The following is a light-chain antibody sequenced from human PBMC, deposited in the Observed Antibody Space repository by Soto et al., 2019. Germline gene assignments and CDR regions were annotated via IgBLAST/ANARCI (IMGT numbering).Light chain of an antibody. CDR2: EVS. CDR1: SSDVGGYNY. V-gene: IGLV2-8*01. CDR3: SSYAGSNTVV. Sequence: QSALTQPPSASRSPGQSVTISCTGTSSDVGGYNYVSWYQQHPGKAPKLMIYEVSDRPSGVPDRFSGSKSSNTASLTVSGLQAADEADYYFSSYAGSNTVVFGIGPKVTVL. J-gene: IGLJ1*01.